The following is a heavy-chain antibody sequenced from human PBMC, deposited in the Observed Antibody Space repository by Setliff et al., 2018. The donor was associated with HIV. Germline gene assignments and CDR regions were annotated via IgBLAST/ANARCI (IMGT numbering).Heavy chain of an antibody. J-gene: IGHJ5*02. CDR3: ARGGALLWFGESRKNWFDP. Sequence: ASVKVSCKASGYTFTSYDINWVRQATGQGLEWMGWMNPNSGNTGYAQKFQGRVTMTRNTSISTAYMELSSLRSEDTAVYSCARGGALLWFGESRKNWFDPWGQGTLVTVSS. D-gene: IGHD3-10*01. CDR1: GYTFTSYD. CDR2: MNPNSGNT. V-gene: IGHV1-8*02.